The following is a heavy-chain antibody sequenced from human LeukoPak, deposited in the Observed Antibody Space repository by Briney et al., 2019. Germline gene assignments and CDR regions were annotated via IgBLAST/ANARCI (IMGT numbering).Heavy chain of an antibody. CDR1: GYTFTGYY. J-gene: IGHJ4*02. V-gene: IGHV1-2*02. CDR3: ATQGGSGWFSFFDY. Sequence: ASVKVSCKASGYTFTGYYMHWVRQAPGQGLEWMGWINPNSGGTNYAQKFQGRVTMTRDTSISTAYMELSRLRSDDTAVYYCATQGGSGWFSFFDYWGQGTLVTVSS. CDR2: INPNSGGT. D-gene: IGHD6-19*01.